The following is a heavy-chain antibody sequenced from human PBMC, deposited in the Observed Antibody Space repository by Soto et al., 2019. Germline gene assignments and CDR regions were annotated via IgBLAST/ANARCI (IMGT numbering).Heavy chain of an antibody. CDR1: GFTFSSYG. V-gene: IGHV3-33*01. D-gene: IGHD2-21*01. J-gene: IGHJ6*02. CDR2: IWYDGSNK. Sequence: GGSLRLSCAASGFTFSSYGMHWVRQAPGKGLEWVAVIWYDGSNKYYADSVKGRFTISRDNSKNTLYLQMNSLRAEDTAVYYCARSPVLLYYYYGMDVWGQGTTVTVSS. CDR3: ARSPVLLYYYYGMDV.